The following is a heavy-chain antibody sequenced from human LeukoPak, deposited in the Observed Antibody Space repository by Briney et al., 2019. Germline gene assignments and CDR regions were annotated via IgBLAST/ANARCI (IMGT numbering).Heavy chain of an antibody. CDR3: ARLGYCSGGTCYESYFDY. V-gene: IGHV5-51*01. D-gene: IGHD2-15*01. Sequence: HGESLKISCKGSGYTFPSYWIAWVRQMPGKGLEWMGVIYVGGSDTRYSPSFQGQVTISADKSISTAYLQWGSLKASDTAMYYCARLGYCSGGTCYESYFDYWGQGTLVTVSS. J-gene: IGHJ4*02. CDR1: GYTFPSYW. CDR2: IYVGGSDT.